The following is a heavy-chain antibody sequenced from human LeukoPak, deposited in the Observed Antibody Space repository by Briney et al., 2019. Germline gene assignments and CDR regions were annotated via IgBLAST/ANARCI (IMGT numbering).Heavy chain of an antibody. V-gene: IGHV1-18*01. J-gene: IGHJ4*02. CDR1: GYTFTSYG. Sequence: GASMKVSCKASGYTFTSYGISWVRQAPGQGLEWMGWISAYNGNTNYAQKLQGRVTMTTDTSTSTAYMELRSLRSDDTAVYYCARVLQQLEQLVFDYWGQGTLVTVSS. CDR3: ARVLQQLEQLVFDY. D-gene: IGHD6-13*01. CDR2: ISAYNGNT.